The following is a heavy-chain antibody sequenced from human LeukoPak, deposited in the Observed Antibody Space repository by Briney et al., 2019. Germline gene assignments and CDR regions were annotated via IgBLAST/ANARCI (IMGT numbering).Heavy chain of an antibody. CDR2: IYYSGGT. CDR3: ASDGLYDSSGYYMDS. J-gene: IGHJ4*02. CDR1: GGAISSYY. V-gene: IGHV4-59*01. D-gene: IGHD3-22*01. Sequence: SETLSLTCTVSGGAISSYYWSWIRQSPGKGLEWIGYIYYSGGTKYNPSLMSRVTISVDRAQNQFSLSLRSVTAADTAVYYCASDGLYDSSGYYMDSWGQGTLVIVSS.